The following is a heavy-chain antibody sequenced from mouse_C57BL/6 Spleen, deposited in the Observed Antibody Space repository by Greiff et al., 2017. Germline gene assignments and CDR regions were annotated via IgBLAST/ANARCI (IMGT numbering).Heavy chain of an antibody. CDR3: ARITTGEARAMDC. V-gene: IGHV1-53*01. CDR2: INPSNGGT. CDR1: GYTFNSYW. J-gene: IGHJ4*01. Sequence: QVQLQQPGTELVKPGASVKLSCKASGYTFNSYWMHWVKQRPGQGLEWIGNINPSNGGTNYNEKFKSKATLTVDKSSSTAYMQLSSLTSEDSAVYCGARITTGEARAMDCWGQGTSVAVS. D-gene: IGHD1-1*01.